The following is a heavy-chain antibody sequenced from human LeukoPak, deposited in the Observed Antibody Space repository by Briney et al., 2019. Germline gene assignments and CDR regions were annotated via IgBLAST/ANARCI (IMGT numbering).Heavy chain of an antibody. CDR3: ARIGGAQYCSSTSCPFDY. CDR1: GYTFTGCY. J-gene: IGHJ4*02. Sequence: ASVKVSCKASGYTFTGCYMHWVRQAPGQGLEWMGWINPNSGGTNYAQKFQGRVTMTRDTSISTAYMELSRLRSDDTAVYYCARIGGAQYCSSTSCPFDYWGQGTLVTVSS. V-gene: IGHV1-2*02. CDR2: INPNSGGT. D-gene: IGHD2-2*01.